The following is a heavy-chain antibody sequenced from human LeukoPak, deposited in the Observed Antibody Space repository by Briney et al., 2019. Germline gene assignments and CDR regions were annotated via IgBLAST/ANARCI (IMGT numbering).Heavy chain of an antibody. CDR3: AKDPPDSGWYGAIDY. CDR2: ISYDGSNK. V-gene: IGHV3-30*18. CDR1: GFTFSSYG. D-gene: IGHD6-19*01. J-gene: IGHJ4*02. Sequence: PGGSLRLSCAASGFTFSSYGMHWVRQAPGKGLEWVAVISYDGSNKYYADSVKGRFTISRDNSKNTLYLQMNSLRAEDTAVYYCAKDPPDSGWYGAIDYWGQGTLVTVSS.